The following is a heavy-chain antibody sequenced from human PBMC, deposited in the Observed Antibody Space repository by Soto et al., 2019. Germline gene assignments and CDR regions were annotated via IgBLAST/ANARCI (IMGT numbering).Heavy chain of an antibody. CDR1: GGSISSGGYY. Sequence: TLSLPCTVSGGSISSGGYYWSCIRQHPGKGLEWIGYIYYSGSTYYNPSLKSRVTISVDTSKNQFSLKLSYVTAADTAVYYCAREGSDNYVDYWGQGTLVTVSS. J-gene: IGHJ4*02. CDR3: AREGSDNYVDY. CDR2: IYYSGST. V-gene: IGHV4-31*03.